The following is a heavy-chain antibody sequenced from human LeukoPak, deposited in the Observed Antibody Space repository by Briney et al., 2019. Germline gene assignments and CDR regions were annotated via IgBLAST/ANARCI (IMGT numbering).Heavy chain of an antibody. D-gene: IGHD2-2*01. J-gene: IGHJ4*02. CDR3: ARQGYCSSTSCQADY. CDR1: GTSFTSYW. Sequence: GESLKISCKGSGTSFTSYWIGWVRQMPGKGLEWMGIIYPADSDTRYIPSFQGQVTISADKSISTAYLQWSSLQASDTAMYYCARQGYCSSTSCQADYWGQGTLVTVSS. CDR2: IYPADSDT. V-gene: IGHV5-51*01.